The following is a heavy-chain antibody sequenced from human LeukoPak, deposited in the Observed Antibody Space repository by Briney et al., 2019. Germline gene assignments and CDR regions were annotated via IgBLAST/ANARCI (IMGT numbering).Heavy chain of an antibody. V-gene: IGHV1-46*01. Sequence: ASVKVSCKASGYTFTSYYMHWVRQAPGQGLEWMGIINPSGGSTSYAQKFQGRVTMTRDMSTSTVYMELSSLRSEDTAVYYCASANFYDSSGYSLDYWGQGTLVTASS. CDR1: GYTFTSYY. J-gene: IGHJ4*02. CDR2: INPSGGST. D-gene: IGHD3-22*01. CDR3: ASANFYDSSGYSLDY.